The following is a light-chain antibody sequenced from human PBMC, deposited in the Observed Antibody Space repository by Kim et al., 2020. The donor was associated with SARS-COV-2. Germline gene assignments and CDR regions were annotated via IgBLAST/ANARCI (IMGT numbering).Light chain of an antibody. Sequence: EIVMTQSPATLSVSPGERATLPCRASQSVSSNLAWYQQKPGQAPRLLIYGASTRATGIPARFSGSGSGTEFTLTISSLQSEDFAVYYCQQNNKWSLFGEGTKLEI. J-gene: IGKJ2*01. CDR2: GAS. CDR1: QSVSSN. CDR3: QQNNKWSL. V-gene: IGKV3D-15*01.